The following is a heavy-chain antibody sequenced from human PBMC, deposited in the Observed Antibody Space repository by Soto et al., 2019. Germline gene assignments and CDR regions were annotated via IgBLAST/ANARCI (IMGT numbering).Heavy chain of an antibody. Sequence: SETLSLTCTVSGGSISSSSYYWGWIRQPPGKGLEWIGSIYYSGSTYYNPSLKSRVTISVDTSKNQFSLKLSSVTAADTAVYYCARLRGYDSRDFDYWGQGTLVTVS. J-gene: IGHJ4*02. CDR2: IYYSGST. CDR1: GGSISSSSYY. D-gene: IGHD3-22*01. CDR3: ARLRGYDSRDFDY. V-gene: IGHV4-39*01.